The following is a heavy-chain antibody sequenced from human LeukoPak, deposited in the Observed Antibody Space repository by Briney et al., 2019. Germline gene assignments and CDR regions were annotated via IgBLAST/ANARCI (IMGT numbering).Heavy chain of an antibody. D-gene: IGHD2/OR15-2a*01. CDR1: GFTVNSNY. J-gene: IGHJ3*02. V-gene: IGHV3-66*01. CDR3: ARVRMLNAFDI. CDR2: IYSGGST. Sequence: WGSLRLSCAASGFTVNSNYMSWVRQAPGKGLEWVSVIYSGGSTYYADSVKGRFTISRDNSKNTLYLQMNSLRAEDTAVYYCARVRMLNAFDIWGQGTMVTVSS.